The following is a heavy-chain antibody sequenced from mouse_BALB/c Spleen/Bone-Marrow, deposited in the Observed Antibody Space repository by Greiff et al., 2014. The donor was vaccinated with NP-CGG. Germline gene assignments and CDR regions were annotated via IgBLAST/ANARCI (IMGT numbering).Heavy chain of an antibody. CDR2: INPDSSTI. V-gene: IGHV4-1*02. J-gene: IGHJ3*01. CDR1: GFDFSRYW. Sequence: EVNLVESGGGLVQPGGSLKLSCAASGFDFSRYWMSWVRQAPGKGLEWIGEINPDSSTINYTPSLKDKFIISRDNAKNTLYLQMSKVRSEDTALYYCARLGYYGALAYWGQGTLVTVSA. D-gene: IGHD1-1*01. CDR3: ARLGYYGALAY.